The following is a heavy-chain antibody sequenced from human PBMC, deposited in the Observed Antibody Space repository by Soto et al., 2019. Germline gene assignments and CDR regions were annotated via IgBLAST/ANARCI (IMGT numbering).Heavy chain of an antibody. CDR3: ARISSGXAESFQH. J-gene: IGHJ1*01. CDR1: GYTFTSYD. D-gene: IGHD6-19*01. CDR2: MNPNSGNT. Sequence: GASVKVSCKASGYTFTSYDINWVRQATGQGNEWMGWMNPNSGNTGYAQKFQGRVTMTRNTSISTAYMELSSLRSEDTAVYYFARISSGXAESFQHWGQGTLVTVSS. V-gene: IGHV1-8*01.